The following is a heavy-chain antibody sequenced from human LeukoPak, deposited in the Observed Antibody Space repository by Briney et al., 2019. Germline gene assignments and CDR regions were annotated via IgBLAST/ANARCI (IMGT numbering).Heavy chain of an antibody. D-gene: IGHD2-15*01. J-gene: IGHJ3*02. Sequence: GGSLRLSCAASGFTFSSYSMNWVRQAPGKGLEWVSVIYSGGSTYYADSVKGRFTISRDNSKNTLYLQMNSLRAEDTAVYYCARQLGYCSGGSCTGGAFDIWGQGTMVTVSS. CDR1: GFTFSSYS. CDR2: IYSGGST. V-gene: IGHV3-53*01. CDR3: ARQLGYCSGGSCTGGAFDI.